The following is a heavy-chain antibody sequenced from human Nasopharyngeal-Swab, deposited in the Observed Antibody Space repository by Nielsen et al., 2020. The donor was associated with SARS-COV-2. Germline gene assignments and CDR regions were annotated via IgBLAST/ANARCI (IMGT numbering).Heavy chain of an antibody. CDR3: ARTAIEGGYYRGDAFDI. CDR1: GYRFLSHW. Sequence: GGSLRLSCKGSGYRFLSHWVGWVRQMPGKGLEWKGIIYPGDSDTRYSPSFQGQVTISADKSINTAYLQWSSLTASDTAVYYCARTAIEGGYYRGDAFDIWGQGTMVTVSS. CDR2: IYPGDSDT. J-gene: IGHJ3*02. D-gene: IGHD3-22*01. V-gene: IGHV5-51*01.